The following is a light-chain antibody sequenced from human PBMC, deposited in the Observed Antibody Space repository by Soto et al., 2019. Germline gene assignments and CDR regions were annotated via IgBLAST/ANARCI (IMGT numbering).Light chain of an antibody. V-gene: IGLV2-8*01. Sequence: QSVLTQPPSASGSPGQSVTISCTGTSSDVGGYNYVSWYQQHPGKAPKLMIYEVSKRPSGVPDRFSGSKSGNTASLTVSGLQGEDEADYYCTSYAGSNNLLFGGGTKLTVL. J-gene: IGLJ2*01. CDR1: SSDVGGYNY. CDR3: TSYAGSNNLL. CDR2: EVS.